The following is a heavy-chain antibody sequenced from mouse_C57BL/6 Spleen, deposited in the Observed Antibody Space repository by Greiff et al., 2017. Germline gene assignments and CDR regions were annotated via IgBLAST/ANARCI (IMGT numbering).Heavy chain of an antibody. D-gene: IGHD1-1*01. V-gene: IGHV1-54*01. CDR1: GYAFTNYL. CDR2: INPGSGGT. J-gene: IGHJ4*01. CDR3: ARGGAGSRANYAMDY. Sequence: VQLQQSGAELVRPGTSVKVSCKASGYAFTNYLIEWVKQRPGQGLEWIGVINPGSGGTNYNEKFKGKATLTADKSSSTAYMQLSSLTSEGSAVYVCARGGAGSRANYAMDYWGQGTSVTVSS.